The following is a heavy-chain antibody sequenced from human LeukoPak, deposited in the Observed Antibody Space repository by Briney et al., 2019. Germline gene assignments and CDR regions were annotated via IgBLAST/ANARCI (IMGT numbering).Heavy chain of an antibody. J-gene: IGHJ3*02. CDR3: ARAGEDDAFDI. CDR2: IWYDASNK. V-gene: IGHV3-33*01. D-gene: IGHD1-14*01. CDR1: GFTFSSYG. Sequence: GGSLRLSCAASGFTFSSYGMHWVRQAPGKGLEWVAVIWYDASNKYYADSVKGRFTISRDNSENTLYLQMNSLRAADTAVYYCARAGEDDAFDIWGQGTMVTVSS.